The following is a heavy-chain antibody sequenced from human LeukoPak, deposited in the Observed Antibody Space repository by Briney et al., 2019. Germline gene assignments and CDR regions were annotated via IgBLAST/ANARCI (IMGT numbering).Heavy chain of an antibody. CDR3: ARRSVAGATTGYYYDS. V-gene: IGHV3-21*04. Sequence: GGSLRLSCAASGFTFSSYSMNWVRQAPGKGLEWVSSISSSSSYIYYADSVKGRFTISRDNAKNSVYLQMSSLRVDDTAFYYCARRSVAGATTGYYYDSWGQGTLVTVSS. CDR1: GFTFSSYS. D-gene: IGHD1-26*01. CDR2: ISSSSSYI. J-gene: IGHJ4*02.